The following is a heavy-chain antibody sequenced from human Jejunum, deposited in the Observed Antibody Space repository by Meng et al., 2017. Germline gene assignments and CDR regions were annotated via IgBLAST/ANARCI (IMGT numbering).Heavy chain of an antibody. J-gene: IGHJ4*02. CDR1: GFTFCSSV. Sequence: VQLLDSGGGLVQPGGSLRISCAASGFTFCSSVMTWVRPAPGKGLEWIGYIHHSGITYYNPSLRSRLLISIDTSKRQLSLTLNSVTAADTALYYCATIQSSPHFFNYWGQGTLVTVSS. D-gene: IGHD6-6*01. CDR2: IHHSGIT. CDR3: ATIQSSPHFFNY. V-gene: IGHV4-30-4*08.